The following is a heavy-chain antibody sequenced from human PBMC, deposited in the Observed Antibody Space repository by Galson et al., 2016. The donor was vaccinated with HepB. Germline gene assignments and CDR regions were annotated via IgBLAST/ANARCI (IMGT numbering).Heavy chain of an antibody. CDR3: ARGGTAL. CDR2: IRQDGSEE. CDR1: GFIFSNCG. J-gene: IGHJ4*02. V-gene: IGHV3-7*03. Sequence: SLRLSCAASGFIFSNCGMHWVRQAPGKGLEWVANIRQDGSEEYYVDSVRGRFTISRDNSKNSLYLQMNSLRAEDTAVYYCARGGTALGGQGTLVTVSS. D-gene: IGHD5-18*01.